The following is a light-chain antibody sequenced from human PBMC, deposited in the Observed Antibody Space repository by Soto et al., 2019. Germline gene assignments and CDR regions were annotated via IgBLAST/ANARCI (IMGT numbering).Light chain of an antibody. J-gene: IGKJ1*01. V-gene: IGKV1-5*03. CDR3: QQYNSFWT. CDR1: QSISSW. CDR2: KAS. Sequence: DIQMTQSPSTLSASVGDRVTITCRASQSISSWLAWYQQKPGEAPKLLIYKASSLGSGVPSRFSGSGSGTEFTLTISSLQPDDFATYYCQQYNSFWTFGRGTKVEIK.